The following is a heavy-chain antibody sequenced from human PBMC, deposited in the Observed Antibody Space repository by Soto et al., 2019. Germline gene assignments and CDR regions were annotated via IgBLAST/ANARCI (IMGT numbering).Heavy chain of an antibody. Sequence: PGGSLRLSCAASGFTFSTYAMHWVRQAPGKGLEWVAAISYDGNNKYYADSVKGRFTISRDNSKNTLYLHMNSLRTEDTALYYCAKALDFWSGADYWGQGTLVTVSS. CDR1: GFTFSTYA. D-gene: IGHD3-3*01. CDR2: ISYDGNNK. V-gene: IGHV3-30-3*01. CDR3: AKALDFWSGADY. J-gene: IGHJ4*02.